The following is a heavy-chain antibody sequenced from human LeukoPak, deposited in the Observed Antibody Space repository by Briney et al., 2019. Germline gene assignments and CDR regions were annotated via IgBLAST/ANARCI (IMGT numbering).Heavy chain of an antibody. V-gene: IGHV4-59*01. CDR2: IYYSGST. J-gene: IGHJ4*02. Sequence: SETLSLTCTVSGGSISSYYWSWIRQPPGKGLEWIGYIYYSGSTNYNPSLKSRVTISVDTSKNQFSLKLSSVTAAHTAVYYCARRYYDSSGYYYDWGQGTLVTVSS. CDR1: GGSISSYY. CDR3: ARRYYDSSGYYYD. D-gene: IGHD3-22*01.